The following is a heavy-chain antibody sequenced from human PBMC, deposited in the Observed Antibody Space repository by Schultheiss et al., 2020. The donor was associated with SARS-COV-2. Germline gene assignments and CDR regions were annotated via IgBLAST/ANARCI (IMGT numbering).Heavy chain of an antibody. CDR3: ARGLGAVTTNYYYYYGMDV. CDR2: IYYSGTT. Sequence: SETLSLTCTVSGGSISSYYWSWIRQPPGKGLEWIGYIYYSGTTNYNPSLWSRVTISVDTSKNQFSLNLISVTAADTAVYYCARGLGAVTTNYYYYYGMDVWGQGTTVTVSS. J-gene: IGHJ6*02. CDR1: GGSISSYY. D-gene: IGHD4-17*01. V-gene: IGHV4-59*01.